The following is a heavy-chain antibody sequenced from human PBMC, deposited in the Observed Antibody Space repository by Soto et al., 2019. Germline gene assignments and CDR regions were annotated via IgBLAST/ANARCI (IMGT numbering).Heavy chain of an antibody. J-gene: IGHJ4*02. CDR1: GFSLSTNGVG. CDR3: AKKGGSDYILGY. D-gene: IGHD4-17*01. CDR2: IYLDDSK. V-gene: IGHV2-5*02. Sequence: QITLKESGPTLVKPTQTLTLTCTFSGFSLSTNGVGVGWIRQPPGKALEWLALIYLDDSKHYSPSLKSRLTITKDSARNRVVLTMTYMDPVDTATYYWAKKGGSDYILGYWGQGTLVTVSS.